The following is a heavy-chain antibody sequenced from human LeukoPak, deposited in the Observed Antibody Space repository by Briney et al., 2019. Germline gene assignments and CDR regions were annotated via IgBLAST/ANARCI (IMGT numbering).Heavy chain of an antibody. J-gene: IGHJ4*02. D-gene: IGHD6-6*01. CDR1: GGSISSSSYY. CDR2: IYYSGST. Sequence: SETLSLTCTVSGGSISSSSYYWGWIRQPPGKGLEWIGSIYYSGSTYYNPSVKSRFTISVDTSKNQFALKLSSVTAADTAVYYCARPAGSSSWGGLGYYFDYWGQGTLVTVSS. CDR3: ARPAGSSSWGGLGYYFDY. V-gene: IGHV4-39*01.